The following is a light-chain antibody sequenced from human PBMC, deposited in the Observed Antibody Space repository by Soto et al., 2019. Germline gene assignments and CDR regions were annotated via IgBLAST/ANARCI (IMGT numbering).Light chain of an antibody. Sequence: QSVLTQPPSASGSPGQSVTISFTGTSSDVGGYNYVSWYQQHPGKAPKLMIYEVSKRPSGVPDRFSGSKSGNTASLTVSGLPAEDEADYYCSSYAGSNNFDVFGTGTTLTVL. CDR2: EVS. CDR1: SSDVGGYNY. CDR3: SSYAGSNNFDV. V-gene: IGLV2-8*01. J-gene: IGLJ1*01.